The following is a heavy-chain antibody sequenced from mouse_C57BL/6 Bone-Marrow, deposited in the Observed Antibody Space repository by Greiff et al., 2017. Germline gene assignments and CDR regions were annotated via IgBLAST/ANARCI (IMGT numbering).Heavy chain of an antibody. V-gene: IGHV1-66*01. J-gene: IGHJ3*01. CDR1: GYSFTSYY. D-gene: IGHD2-4*01. Sequence: QVQLQQSGPELVKPGASVKISCKASGYSFTSYYIHWVKQRPGQGLEWIGWIYPGSGNTKYNEKFKGKSTLTADTSSSTAYMQLSSLTSEDSAVYYCARRNDYDEFAYWGQGTLVTVSA. CDR3: ARRNDYDEFAY. CDR2: IYPGSGNT.